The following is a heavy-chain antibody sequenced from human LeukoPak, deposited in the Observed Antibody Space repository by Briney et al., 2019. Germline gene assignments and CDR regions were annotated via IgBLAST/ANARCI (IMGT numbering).Heavy chain of an antibody. Sequence: GGSLRLSCAASGFTFSSYYMHWVRQTTGGGLEWVSCIDTAGGTYYPASAKGRFTISRDNAENPLYLQMNSLSAGGTALYYCARRRGGLGSYSDAFDIWGQGTMVTVSS. CDR1: GFTFSSYY. D-gene: IGHD3-10*01. CDR3: ARRRGGLGSYSDAFDI. V-gene: IGHV3-13*04. CDR2: IDTAGGT. J-gene: IGHJ3*02.